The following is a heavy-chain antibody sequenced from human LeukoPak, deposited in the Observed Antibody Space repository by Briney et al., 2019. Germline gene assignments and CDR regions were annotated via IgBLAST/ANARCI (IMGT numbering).Heavy chain of an antibody. J-gene: IGHJ4*02. CDR2: IRNDGSNK. CDR3: AKKDGGRGEGTFDY. Sequence: GGSLRLSRAASGFTFSSFDIHWVRQAPGKGLQWVAFIRNDGSNKYYADSVRGRFTISRDNSKNTLYLNSLRAEDTAMYYCAKKDGGRGEGTFDYWGQGTLVTVSS. CDR1: GFTFSSFD. V-gene: IGHV3-30*02. D-gene: IGHD3-10*01.